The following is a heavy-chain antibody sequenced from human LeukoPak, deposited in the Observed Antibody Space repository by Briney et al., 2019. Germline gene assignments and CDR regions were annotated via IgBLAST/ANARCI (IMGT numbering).Heavy chain of an antibody. CDR1: GCTFSSYA. J-gene: IGHJ3*02. CDR2: IIPIFGTA. V-gene: IGHV1-69*05. CDR3: AREGRIVVVVAATPADAFDI. D-gene: IGHD2-15*01. Sequence: GASVKVSCKASGCTFSSYAISWVRQAPGQGLEWMGRIIPIFGTANYAQKFQGRVTMTRDESMSTAYMELSRLRSDDTAVFSCAREGRIVVVVAATPADAFDIWGQGTMVTVSS.